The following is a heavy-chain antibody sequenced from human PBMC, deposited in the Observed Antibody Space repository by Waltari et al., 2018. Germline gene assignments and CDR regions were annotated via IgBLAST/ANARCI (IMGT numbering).Heavy chain of an antibody. D-gene: IGHD3-10*01. Sequence: QIRLVQSGAEVKRPGASVKVSCKGIEYTFPAYYLHCVRRAHGQGLEWLGWINPDSGDTIDAQNFQGRVTMTRDMSISTAYMELTRLRSDDTAIYYCARGGRFREFNYLDYWGQGSPVTVSS. CDR3: ARGGRFREFNYLDY. CDR1: EYTFPAYY. J-gene: IGHJ4*02. CDR2: INPDSGDT. V-gene: IGHV1-2*02.